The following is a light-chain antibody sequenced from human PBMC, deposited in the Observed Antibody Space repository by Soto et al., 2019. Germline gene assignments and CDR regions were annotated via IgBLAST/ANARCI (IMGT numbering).Light chain of an antibody. J-gene: IGLJ2*01. Sequence: QSALTQPASVSGSPGQSIPISCTGTSNDVGGYNYVSWYQQHPGKAPKLMIYDVSARPSGVSNRFSGSKSDNTASLTISGLQAEDEADYYCSSYTSSNTVVFGGGTKLTVL. CDR2: DVS. CDR3: SSYTSSNTVV. CDR1: SNDVGGYNY. V-gene: IGLV2-14*01.